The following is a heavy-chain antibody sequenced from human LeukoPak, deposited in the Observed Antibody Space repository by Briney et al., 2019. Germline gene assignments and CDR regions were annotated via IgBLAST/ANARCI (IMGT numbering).Heavy chain of an antibody. Sequence: GGSLRLSCAASGFTFSSYAMNWVRQAPGKGLKWVSAISGSGGSTYYADSVKGRFTISRDNSKNTLYLQMNSLRAEDTAVYYCARARSSYGYGDAFDIWGQGTMVTVSS. J-gene: IGHJ3*02. CDR1: GFTFSSYA. V-gene: IGHV3-23*01. CDR3: ARARSSYGYGDAFDI. CDR2: ISGSGGST. D-gene: IGHD5-18*01.